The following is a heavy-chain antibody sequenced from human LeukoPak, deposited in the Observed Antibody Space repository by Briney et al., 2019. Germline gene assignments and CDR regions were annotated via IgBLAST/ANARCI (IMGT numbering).Heavy chain of an antibody. D-gene: IGHD4-17*01. J-gene: IGHJ4*02. V-gene: IGHV3-21*01. CDR2: ISSSSTYI. CDR1: GFXFSNYP. Sequence: GSLRLSCAASGFXFSNYPMDWVRPAPGKGLEWVSYISSSSTYIYYADSVKGRFTISRDNAKNSLYLQMNSLRAEDTAVYYCARDMTTARFDNWGQGTLVTVSS. CDR3: ARDMTTARFDN.